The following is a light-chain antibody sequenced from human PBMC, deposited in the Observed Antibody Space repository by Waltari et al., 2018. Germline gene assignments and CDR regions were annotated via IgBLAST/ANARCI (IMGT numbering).Light chain of an antibody. Sequence: EIVLTQSPGTLSLSPGERATLSCRSRQRVGNNYLTWYQQKPGQAPRLLIYDASTRASGIPDRFSGSGSGTDFTLTISRLEPEDLAVYYCQQYGGSPLYTFGQGTKLEIK. CDR2: DAS. V-gene: IGKV3-20*01. J-gene: IGKJ2*01. CDR3: QQYGGSPLYT. CDR1: QRVGNNY.